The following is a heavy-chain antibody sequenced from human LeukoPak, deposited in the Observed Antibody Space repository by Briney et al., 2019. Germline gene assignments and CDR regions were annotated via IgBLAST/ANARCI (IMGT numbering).Heavy chain of an antibody. J-gene: IGHJ4*02. CDR1: GGSLSSSNW. CDR3: ARDFYGSGSYYSH. Sequence: PSGSLSLTCAVSGGSLSSSNWWSWVRQPPGKGLEWIGELYHRGSTNYNPSLKSRVTISVDKSKHQFSLKLSSGTAADTAVYYCARDFYGSGSYYSHWGQGTLVTVSS. V-gene: IGHV4-4*02. D-gene: IGHD3-10*01. CDR2: LYHRGST.